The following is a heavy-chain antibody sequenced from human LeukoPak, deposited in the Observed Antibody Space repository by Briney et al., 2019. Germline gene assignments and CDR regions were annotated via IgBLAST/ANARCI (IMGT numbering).Heavy chain of an antibody. D-gene: IGHD3-10*01. Sequence: QAGGSLRLSCAASGFTFSSYWMSWVRQAPGKGLEWVANIKQDGSEKYYVDSVKGRFTISRDNAKNSLYLQMNSLRAEDTAVYYCARLGARDLITIVGDVWGKGTTVTVSS. V-gene: IGHV3-7*01. CDR3: ARLGARDLITIVGDV. J-gene: IGHJ6*04. CDR2: IKQDGSEK. CDR1: GFTFSSYW.